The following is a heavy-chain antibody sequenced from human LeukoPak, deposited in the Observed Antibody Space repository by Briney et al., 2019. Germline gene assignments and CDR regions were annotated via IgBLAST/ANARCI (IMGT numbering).Heavy chain of an antibody. CDR2: IKQDGSEK. CDR3: ARDHGSGWYVDYFDY. D-gene: IGHD6-19*01. CDR1: GFTFSSYG. Sequence: GGSLRLSCAASGFTFSSYGIHWVRQAPGKGLEWVANIKQDGSEKYYLDSVKGRFTISRDNAENSLYLQMNSLRAEDTALYYCARDHGSGWYVDYFDYWGQGTLVTVSS. V-gene: IGHV3-7*01. J-gene: IGHJ4*02.